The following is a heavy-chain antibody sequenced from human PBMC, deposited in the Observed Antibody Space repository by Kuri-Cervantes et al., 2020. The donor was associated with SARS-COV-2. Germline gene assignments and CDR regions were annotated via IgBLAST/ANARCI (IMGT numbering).Heavy chain of an antibody. Sequence: SETLSLTCSSSGASFSGFYWSWVRQIPGKGLEWLGEINYLGSTNYNPSLKSRLTISSDTSKDQFSLRLSSVTAADTAVYYCARQSLSGARGPDWFDPWGQGTLVTVSS. V-gene: IGHV4-34*01. CDR3: ARQSLSGARGPDWFDP. CDR1: GASFSGFY. J-gene: IGHJ5*02. CDR2: INYLGST. D-gene: IGHD1-26*01.